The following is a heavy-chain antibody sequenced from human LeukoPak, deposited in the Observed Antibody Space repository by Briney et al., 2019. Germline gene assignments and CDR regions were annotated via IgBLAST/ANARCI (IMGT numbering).Heavy chain of an antibody. CDR1: GFTFSSYA. J-gene: IGHJ6*03. D-gene: IGHD6-19*01. CDR3: AKEGRSSGRFSPYYYYYMDV. Sequence: GRSLRLSCAASGFTFSSYAMHWVRQAPGKGLEWVAVITYGGTNKYYVDSVKGRFTISRDNSRNMLFLQMNSLRTEDTAVYYCAKEGRSSGRFSPYYYYYMDVWGKGTTVTVSS. CDR2: ITYGGTNK. V-gene: IGHV3-30*18.